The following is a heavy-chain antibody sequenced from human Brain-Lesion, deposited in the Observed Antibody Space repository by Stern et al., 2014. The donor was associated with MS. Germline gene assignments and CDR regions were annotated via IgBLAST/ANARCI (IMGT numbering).Heavy chain of an antibody. J-gene: IGHJ4*02. CDR1: GGSINSGGYY. D-gene: IGHD3-22*01. Sequence: VHLVESGPGLVKPSQTLPLTCTVSGGSINSGGYYWSWIRQYPGKCLEWIGYIYYTGSAYYDPSLKSRLSMSIDTSKNQFSLNLNSVTAADTAVYYCARGARYSDSSGYYFYFDYWGQGTLVTVSS. CDR2: IYYTGSA. CDR3: ARGARYSDSSGYYFYFDY. V-gene: IGHV4-31*03.